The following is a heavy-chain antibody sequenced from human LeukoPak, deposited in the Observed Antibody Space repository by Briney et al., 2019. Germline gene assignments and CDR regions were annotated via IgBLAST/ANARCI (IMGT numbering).Heavy chain of an antibody. V-gene: IGHV4-59*01. CDR1: GGSISSYY. CDR2: IYYSGST. Sequence: SSETLSLTCTVSGGSISSYYWSWIRQPPGKGLEWIGYIYYSGSTNYNPSLKSRVTISVDTSKNQFSLKLSSVTAADTAVYYCARGEAGSLDYWGQGTLVTVSS. D-gene: IGHD6-13*01. CDR3: ARGEAGSLDY. J-gene: IGHJ4*02.